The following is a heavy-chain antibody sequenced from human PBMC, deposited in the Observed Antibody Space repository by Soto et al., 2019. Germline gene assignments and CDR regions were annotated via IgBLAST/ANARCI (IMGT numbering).Heavy chain of an antibody. CDR3: ARARGSIVVVVAATIAFDI. CDR2: INHSGST. CDR1: GGSFSGYY. V-gene: IGHV4-34*01. D-gene: IGHD2-15*01. Sequence: QVQLQQWGAGLLKPSETLSLTCAVYGGSFSGYYWSWIRQPPGKGLEWIGEINHSGSTNYNPSLKSRVTISVDTSKNQFSLKLSSVTAADTAVYYCARARGSIVVVVAATIAFDIWGQGTMVTVSS. J-gene: IGHJ3*02.